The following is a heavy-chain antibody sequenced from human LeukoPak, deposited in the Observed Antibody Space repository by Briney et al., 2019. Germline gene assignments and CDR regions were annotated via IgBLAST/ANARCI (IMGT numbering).Heavy chain of an antibody. J-gene: IGHJ6*03. D-gene: IGHD1-26*01. CDR1: GLTLSSYA. V-gene: IGHV3-23*01. CDR3: LARSLVEVSGNYYMDV. Sequence: GRSLRLSCAASGLTLSSYAIHWVRQAPGKGLEWVSAINGTAINTVYADSVKGRFTISRDYSKNTLYLQMNNLRVEDTAVYYCLARSLVEVSGNYYMDVWGKGTTVSVSS. CDR2: INGTAINT.